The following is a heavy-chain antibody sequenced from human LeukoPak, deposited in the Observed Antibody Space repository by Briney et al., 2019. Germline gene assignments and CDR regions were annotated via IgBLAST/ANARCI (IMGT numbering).Heavy chain of an antibody. D-gene: IGHD5-18*01. J-gene: IGHJ4*02. CDR3: ARSGDTAMVTNYFDY. V-gene: IGHV4-39*07. CDR1: GDSFSSVTDY. Sequence: SETLSLTCTVSGDSFSSVTDYWAWIRQPPGKGLEWIASGDYSGGTYYNPSLESRVAISADMSKNQFSLKLTSVTGADTAVYYCARSGDTAMVTNYFDYWGQGTLVTVSS. CDR2: GDYSGGT.